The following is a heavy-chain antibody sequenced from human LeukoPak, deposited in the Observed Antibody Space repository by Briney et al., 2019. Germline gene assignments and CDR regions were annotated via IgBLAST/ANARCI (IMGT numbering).Heavy chain of an antibody. CDR1: GFTFSSYS. CDR3: ARKAGTGYYYYYMDV. Sequence: PGGSLRLSCAASGFTFSSYSMNWVRQAPGKGLEWVSYISSSSSTIYYADSVKGRFTISRDNAKNSLYLQMNSLRAEDTAVYYCARKAGTGYYYYYMDVWGKGTTVTVSS. D-gene: IGHD6-19*01. CDR2: ISSSSSTI. V-gene: IGHV3-48*01. J-gene: IGHJ6*03.